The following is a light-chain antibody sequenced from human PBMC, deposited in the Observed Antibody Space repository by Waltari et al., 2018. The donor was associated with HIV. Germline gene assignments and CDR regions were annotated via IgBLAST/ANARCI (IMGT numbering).Light chain of an antibody. V-gene: IGKV1-39*01. CDR1: QNIDDY. CDR3: QQSDSVPDT. CDR2: GAS. Sequence: DIQLTQAPSSLSASVGDSVTITCRASQNIDDYLNWYQQKPGAAPKAIIYGASRLMSGVPSRVSGSGSGTDFTLTISSLQREDFETQYCQQSDSVPDTFGPGTNVEI. J-gene: IGKJ3*01.